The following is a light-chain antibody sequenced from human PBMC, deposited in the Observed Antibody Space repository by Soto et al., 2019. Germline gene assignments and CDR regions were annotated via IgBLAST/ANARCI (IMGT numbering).Light chain of an antibody. Sequence: DIQMTQSPSTLSASVGDTVTVTCRASQSIGSWLAWYQQKPGKAPKLLLYDASTLQSGVPSRFSGSGSGTDFTLTISRLHPDDFATYYCQQYNTYPWTFGQGTKVDIK. CDR3: QQYNTYPWT. CDR1: QSIGSW. V-gene: IGKV1-5*01. J-gene: IGKJ1*01. CDR2: DAS.